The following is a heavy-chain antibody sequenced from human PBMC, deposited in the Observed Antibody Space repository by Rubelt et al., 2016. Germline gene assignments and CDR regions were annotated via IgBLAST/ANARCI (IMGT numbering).Heavy chain of an antibody. J-gene: IGHJ6*02. CDR3: ARVSGYDTFYYYGMDV. CDR2: ISAYNGNT. Sequence: WVRQAPGQGLEWMGWISAYNGNTNYAQKLQGRVTMTTDTSTSTAYMELRSLRSDDTAVYYCARVSGYDTFYYYGMDVWGQGTTVTVSS. V-gene: IGHV1-18*01. D-gene: IGHD5-12*01.